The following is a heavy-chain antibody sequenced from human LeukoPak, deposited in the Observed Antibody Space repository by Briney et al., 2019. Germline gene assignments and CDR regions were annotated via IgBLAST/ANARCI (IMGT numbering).Heavy chain of an antibody. CDR2: ISGSGGST. J-gene: IGHJ3*02. CDR3: ARGVGGATIGVEAFDI. V-gene: IGHV3-23*01. CDR1: GFTFSSYA. D-gene: IGHD1-26*01. Sequence: GGSLRLSCAASGFTFSSYAMSWVRQAPGKGLEWVSAISGSGGSTYYADSVKGRFTISRDNSKNTLYLQMNSLRAEDTAVYYCARGVGGATIGVEAFDIWGQGTMVTVSS.